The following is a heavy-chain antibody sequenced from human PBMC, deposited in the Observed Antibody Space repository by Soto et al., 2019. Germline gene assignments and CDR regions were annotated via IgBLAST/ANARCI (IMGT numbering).Heavy chain of an antibody. CDR1: GFTFSNYG. CDR2: LRDDADDA. J-gene: IGHJ5*02. V-gene: IGHV3-33*01. Sequence: PGGSLRLSCAASGFTFSNYGMHWVRQAPGKGLEWVAVLRDDADDAYYADSVKGRFTISRDNSKNTLYLQMSSLRAEDTAVYYCARPYSSNSNWFDPWGQGTLVTGSS. D-gene: IGHD6-19*01. CDR3: ARPYSSNSNWFDP.